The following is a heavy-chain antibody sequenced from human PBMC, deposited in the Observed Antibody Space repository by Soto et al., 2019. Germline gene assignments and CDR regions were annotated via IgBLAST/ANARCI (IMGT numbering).Heavy chain of an antibody. J-gene: IGHJ3*02. CDR1: GFTFSSYS. V-gene: IGHV3-21*01. Sequence: EVQLVESGGGLVKPGGSLRLSCAASGFTFSSYSMNWVRQAPGKGLEWVSSISSSSSYIYYADSVKGRFTISRDNAKNSLYLQMNSLRAEDTAVYYCARYDYDSSGYPAFDIWGQGTMVTVSS. D-gene: IGHD3-22*01. CDR3: ARYDYDSSGYPAFDI. CDR2: ISSSSSYI.